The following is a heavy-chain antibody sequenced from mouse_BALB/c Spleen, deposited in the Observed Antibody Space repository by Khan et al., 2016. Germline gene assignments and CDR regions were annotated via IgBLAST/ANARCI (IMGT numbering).Heavy chain of an antibody. Sequence: VQLKQSGAELVKPGASVKLSCTASGFNIKDTYMHWVKQRPEQGLEWIGRIDPANGNTKYDPKFQGKATITADTSSNTAYLQLSSLTSADTAVYYCARSPDDYDVGFAYWGQGTLVTVSA. J-gene: IGHJ3*01. V-gene: IGHV14-3*02. CDR3: ARSPDDYDVGFAY. CDR1: GFNIKDTY. CDR2: IDPANGNT. D-gene: IGHD2-4*01.